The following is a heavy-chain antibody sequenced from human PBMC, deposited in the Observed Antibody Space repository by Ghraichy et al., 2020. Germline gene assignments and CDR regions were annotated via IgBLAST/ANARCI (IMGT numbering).Heavy chain of an antibody. V-gene: IGHV3-23*01. J-gene: IGHJ6*02. CDR2: ISGSGGST. CDR3: AKDIVVVVAATQPRSRYYGMDV. CDR1: GFTFSSYA. Sequence: GESLNISCAASGFTFSSYAMSWVRQAPGKGLEWVSAISGSGGSTYYADSVKGRFTISRDNSKNTLYLQMNSLRAEDTAVYYCAKDIVVVVAATQPRSRYYGMDVWGQGTTVTVSS. D-gene: IGHD2-15*01.